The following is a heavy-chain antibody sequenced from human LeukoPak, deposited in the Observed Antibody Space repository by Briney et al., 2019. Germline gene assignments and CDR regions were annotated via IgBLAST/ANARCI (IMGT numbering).Heavy chain of an antibody. CDR3: ARGDSMIVVVKGFDY. J-gene: IGHJ4*02. CDR1: GFTFSSYA. CDR2: IST. Sequence: PGGSLRLSCAASGFTFSSYAMHWVRQAPGKGLEYVSAISTNANSVKGRFTISRDNSKNTLYLQMGSLRAEDMAVYYCARGDSMIVVVKGFDYWGQGTLVTVSS. V-gene: IGHV3-64*01. D-gene: IGHD3-22*01.